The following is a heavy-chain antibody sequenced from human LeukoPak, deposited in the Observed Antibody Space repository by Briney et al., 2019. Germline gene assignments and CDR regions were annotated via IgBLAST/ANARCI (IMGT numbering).Heavy chain of an antibody. CDR3: ASGRYSGYDPRPDY. CDR2: ISSSSSYI. CDR1: GFTFTSYS. D-gene: IGHD5-12*01. V-gene: IGHV3-21*01. Sequence: GGSLRLSCVVSGFTFTSYSMNWVRQAPGKGLEWVSSISSSSSYIYYADSVKGRFTISRDNAKNSLYLQMNSLRAEDTAVYYCASGRYSGYDPRPDYWGQGTLVTVSS. J-gene: IGHJ4*02.